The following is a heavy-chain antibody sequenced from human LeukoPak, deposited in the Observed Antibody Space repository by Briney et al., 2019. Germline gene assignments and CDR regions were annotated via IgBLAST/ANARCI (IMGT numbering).Heavy chain of an antibody. D-gene: IGHD2-2*01. CDR1: GGSISSSNW. CDR2: IYHSGST. Sequence: SGTLSLTCAVSGGSISSSNWWSWVRPPPGKGLEWIGEIYHSGSTNYNPSLKSRVTISVDKSKNQFSLKLSSVTAADTAVYYCARGTSPRYCSSTSCSYFDYWGQGTLVTVSS. J-gene: IGHJ4*02. CDR3: ARGTSPRYCSSTSCSYFDY. V-gene: IGHV4-4*02.